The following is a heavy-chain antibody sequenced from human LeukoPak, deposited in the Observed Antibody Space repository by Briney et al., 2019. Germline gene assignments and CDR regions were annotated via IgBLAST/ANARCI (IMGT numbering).Heavy chain of an antibody. J-gene: IGHJ5*02. CDR1: GGSISSSSYY. CDR3: ASTLYTGSGSLFDP. Sequence: KTSETLSLTCTVSGGSISSSSYYWGWIRQPPGKGLEWIGSIYYSGSTYYNPSLKSRVTISVDTSKNQFSLKLSSVTAADTAVYYCASTLYTGSGSLFDPWGQGTLVTVSS. CDR2: IYYSGST. D-gene: IGHD2-15*01. V-gene: IGHV4-39*07.